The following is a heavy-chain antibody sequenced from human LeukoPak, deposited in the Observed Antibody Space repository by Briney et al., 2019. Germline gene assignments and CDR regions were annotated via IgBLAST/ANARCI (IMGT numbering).Heavy chain of an antibody. Sequence: PGGSLRLSCAISGFTFSACELTWVRQAPGKGLEWVSALSGSSGHTYYADSVKGRFTISRDNSKNTLYLQMNSLRAEDTAVYYCAKVGFSEMEWLLYSDHWGQGTLVTVSS. J-gene: IGHJ4*02. CDR3: AKVGFSEMEWLLYSDH. CDR1: GFTFSACE. V-gene: IGHV3-23*01. CDR2: LSGSSGHT. D-gene: IGHD3-3*01.